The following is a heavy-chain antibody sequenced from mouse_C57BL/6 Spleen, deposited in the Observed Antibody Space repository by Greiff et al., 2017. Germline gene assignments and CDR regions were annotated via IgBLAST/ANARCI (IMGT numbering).Heavy chain of an antibody. Sequence: VQLQQSGPGLVKPSQSLSLTCSVTGYSITSGYYWNWIRQFPGNKLEWMGYISYDGSNNYNPSLKNRISITRDTSKNQFFLKLNSVTTEDTATYYCARVLLVYFDVWGTGTTVTVSS. D-gene: IGHD2-14*01. J-gene: IGHJ1*03. CDR1: GYSITSGYY. V-gene: IGHV3-6*01. CDR3: ARVLLVYFDV. CDR2: ISYDGSN.